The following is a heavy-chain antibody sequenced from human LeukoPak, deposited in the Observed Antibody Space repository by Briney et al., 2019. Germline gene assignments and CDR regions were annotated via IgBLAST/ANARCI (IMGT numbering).Heavy chain of an antibody. J-gene: IGHJ6*02. CDR3: ARDPHTYYYGSGSYGMDV. Sequence: GGSLRLSCAASGFTFSSHSMNWVRQAPGKGLEWVSYISSSSSTIYYADSVMGRFTISRDNAKNSLYLQMNSLRDEDTAVYYCARDPHTYYYGSGSYGMDVWGQGTTVTVSS. CDR1: GFTFSSHS. CDR2: ISSSSSTI. D-gene: IGHD3-10*01. V-gene: IGHV3-48*02.